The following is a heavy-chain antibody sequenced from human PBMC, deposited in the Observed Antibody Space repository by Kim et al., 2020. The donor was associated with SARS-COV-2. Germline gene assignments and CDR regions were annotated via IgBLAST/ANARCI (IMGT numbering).Heavy chain of an antibody. CDR2: ISWDATRT. J-gene: IGHJ4*02. Sequence: GGSLRLSCVASGFTFSTSPMGWVRQAPGKGLEWVSRISWDATRTYYADSVKGRVTMSSDKSKNMLYLHMNSLRVEDTAVYYCAKGVINSGFDYWCQGTQV. D-gene: IGHD1-26*01. CDR1: GFTFSTSP. CDR3: AKGVINSGFDY. V-gene: IGHV3-23*01.